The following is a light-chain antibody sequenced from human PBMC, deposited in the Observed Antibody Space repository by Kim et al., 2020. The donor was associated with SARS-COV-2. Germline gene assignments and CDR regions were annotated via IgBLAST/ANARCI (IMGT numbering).Light chain of an antibody. CDR2: DVS. J-gene: IGLJ2*01. CDR3: SSYTSSSTV. CDR1: SSDVGGYNY. V-gene: IGLV2-14*03. Sequence: PGQSITISWTGTSSDVGGYNYVSWYQQHPGKAPKLMIYDVSNRPSGVSNRFSGSKSGNTASLTISGLQAEDEADYYCSSYTSSSTVFGGGTQLTVL.